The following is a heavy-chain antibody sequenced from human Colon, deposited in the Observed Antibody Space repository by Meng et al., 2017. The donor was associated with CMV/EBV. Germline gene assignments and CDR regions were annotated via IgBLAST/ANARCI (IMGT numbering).Heavy chain of an antibody. CDR2: INHSGST. J-gene: IGHJ4*02. CDR1: GGSFSGYY. CDR3: ARGQGYCTSANCLKYYFDF. V-gene: IGHV4-34*01. Sequence: GSLRLSCSVYGGSFSGYYWSWIRQPPGKGLEWIGEINHSGSTNHNPSLKSRVTISVDTSKNQFSLKLSSVTAADTAVYYCARGQGYCTSANCLKYYFDFWGQGALVTVSS. D-gene: IGHD2-2*01.